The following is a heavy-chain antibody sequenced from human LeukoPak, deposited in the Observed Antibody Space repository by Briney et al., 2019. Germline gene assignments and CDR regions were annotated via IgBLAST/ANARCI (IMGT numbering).Heavy chain of an antibody. CDR3: TREDGDAFDI. D-gene: IGHD5-24*01. J-gene: IGHJ3*02. CDR2: IGSSGGSR. Sequence: GGSLRLSCAASGFTFSSYEMDWVRRAPGKGLEWVSYIGSSGGSRYYADSVKGRFTSSRDNAKNSLYLQMNSLRVEDTAVYYCTREDGDAFDIWGQGTMVSVSS. CDR1: GFTFSSYE. V-gene: IGHV3-48*03.